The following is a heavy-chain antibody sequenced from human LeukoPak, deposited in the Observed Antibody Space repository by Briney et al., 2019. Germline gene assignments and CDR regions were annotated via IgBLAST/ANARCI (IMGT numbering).Heavy chain of an antibody. J-gene: IGHJ3*02. D-gene: IGHD7-27*01. CDR2: IFGGVDT. Sequence: GGSLRLSCEDSVFSVTNNSMSWVRQAPRKGLEWVSHIFGGVDTYYADSVRGRFTISRDSSKNTLYLQMNSLRAEDTAVYYCATSSRNWGPDGFDIWGQGIMVTVSS. V-gene: IGHV3-66*01. CDR1: VFSVTNNS. CDR3: ATSSRNWGPDGFDI.